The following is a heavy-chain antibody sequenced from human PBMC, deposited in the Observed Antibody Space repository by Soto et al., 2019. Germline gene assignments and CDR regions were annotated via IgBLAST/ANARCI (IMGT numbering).Heavy chain of an antibody. V-gene: IGHV3-15*07. CDR3: TTVHFDVLTGSFDY. Sequence: EVHLVESGGGLVKPGGSLRLSCAASGFTFGNAWMNWFRQAPEKGLEWVGRIKRKIHGGTTDYAAPVRGRFTISRDDSKNRLFLQMNSLKTEDAAVYYCTTVHFDVLTGSFDYWGQGTLVTVSS. D-gene: IGHD3-9*01. CDR2: IKRKIHGGTT. J-gene: IGHJ4*02. CDR1: GFTFGNAW.